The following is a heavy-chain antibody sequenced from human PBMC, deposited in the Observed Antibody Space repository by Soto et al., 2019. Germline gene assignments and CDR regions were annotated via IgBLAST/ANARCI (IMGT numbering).Heavy chain of an antibody. D-gene: IGHD3-10*02. CDR2: ISYDGSNK. CDR1: GFTFSSYA. CDR3: IAVSGACTELSIRENWF. J-gene: IGHJ5*01. Sequence: GGSLRLSCAASGFTFSSYAMHWVRQAPGKGLEWVAVISYDGSNKYYADSVKGRFTISRDNSKNTLYLQMNSLRAEDTAVYYYIAVSGACTELSIRENWF. V-gene: IGHV3-30-3*01.